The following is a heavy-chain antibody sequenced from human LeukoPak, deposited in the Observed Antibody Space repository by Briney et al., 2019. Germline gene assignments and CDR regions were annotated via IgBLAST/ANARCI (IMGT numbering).Heavy chain of an antibody. V-gene: IGHV4-38-2*02. Sequence: SETLSLTCTVSGYSISNGYYWGWIRQPPGKGLEWVGSIYHRGSTYYNPSLRSRVTISLDRSKKKFSLKLTSVTAAGTAVYFCARGAEYYAIWRGYAGYSDYWGQGISVTVSS. CDR3: ARGAEYYAIWRGYAGYSDY. CDR2: IYHRGST. J-gene: IGHJ4*02. D-gene: IGHD3-3*01. CDR1: GYSISNGYY.